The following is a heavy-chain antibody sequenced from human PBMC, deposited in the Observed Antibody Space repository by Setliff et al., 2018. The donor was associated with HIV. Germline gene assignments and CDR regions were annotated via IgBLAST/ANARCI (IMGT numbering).Heavy chain of an antibody. CDR2: IYNSGGT. J-gene: IGHJ3*02. Sequence: SETLSLTCTVSGGSMSSYFWSWIRQSPGKGLEWIGYIYNSGGTNYNPSLKSRVTISVDTSRNQFSLNLSSVTAADTAVYYCARAINKAFDIWGQGTMVTVSS. CDR3: ARAINKAFDI. CDR1: GGSMSSYF. V-gene: IGHV4-4*08.